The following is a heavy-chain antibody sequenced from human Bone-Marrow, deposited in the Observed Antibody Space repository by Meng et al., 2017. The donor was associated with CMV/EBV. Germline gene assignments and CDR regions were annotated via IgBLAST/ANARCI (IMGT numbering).Heavy chain of an antibody. V-gene: IGHV3-7*01. Sequence: GGTLRLSCSTSGFTFSNYWMTWLRQIPGRGLEWVATIKQDGSEKDHGDSVKGRFTVSRDNSKNTLYLQMNSLRAEDTAVYYGAGEIVGATHWFDPWGQGTLVTVSS. CDR2: IKQDGSEK. CDR1: GFTFSNYW. CDR3: AGEIVGATHWFDP. D-gene: IGHD1-26*01. J-gene: IGHJ5*02.